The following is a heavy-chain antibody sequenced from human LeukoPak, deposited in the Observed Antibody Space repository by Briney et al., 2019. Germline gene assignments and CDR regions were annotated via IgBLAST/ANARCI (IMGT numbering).Heavy chain of an antibody. D-gene: IGHD3-10*01. V-gene: IGHV1-18*04. J-gene: IGHJ4*02. CDR2: ISAYNGNT. Sequence: GASVKVSCKAAGYTFNNYYLHWVRQAPGQGLEWMGWISAYNGNTNYAQKLQGRVTMTTDTSTSTAYMELRSLRSDDTAVYYCARDTMVRGEGIDYWGQGTLVTVSS. CDR3: ARDTMVRGEGIDY. CDR1: GYTFNNYY.